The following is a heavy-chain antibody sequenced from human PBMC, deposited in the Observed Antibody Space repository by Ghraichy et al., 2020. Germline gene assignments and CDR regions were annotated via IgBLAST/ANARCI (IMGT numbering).Heavy chain of an antibody. CDR1: GFAFSTHF. Sequence: LSLTCAASGFAFSTHFMTWVRQAPGKGLEWVANMDEDGSEQNFLASVRGRFTISRDNAKNVLYLDMNNLRVEDTAVYYCARHCVVRTCSTRQFDYWGQGTLVTVSS. D-gene: IGHD3-10*02. J-gene: IGHJ4*02. CDR3: ARHCVVRTCSTRQFDY. CDR2: MDEDGSEQ. V-gene: IGHV3-7*03.